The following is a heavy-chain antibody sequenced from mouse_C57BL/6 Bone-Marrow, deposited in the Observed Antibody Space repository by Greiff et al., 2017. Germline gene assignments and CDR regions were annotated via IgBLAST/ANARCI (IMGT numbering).Heavy chain of an antibody. CDR3: ERGDPFAY. CDR2: INPNTGGT. V-gene: IGHV1-26*01. D-gene: IGHD3-3*01. Sequence: EVQLQQSGPELVKPGASVKISCKASGYTFTDYYMNWVKQSHGKSLEWIGDINPNTGGTSYNQKFKGKATLTVDKSSSTAYLELRSLTSEDSAVYYCERGDPFAYWGQGTLVTVSA. CDR1: GYTFTDYY. J-gene: IGHJ3*01.